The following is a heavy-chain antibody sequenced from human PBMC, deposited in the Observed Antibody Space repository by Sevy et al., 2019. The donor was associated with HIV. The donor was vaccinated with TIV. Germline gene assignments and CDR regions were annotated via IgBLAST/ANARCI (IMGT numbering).Heavy chain of an antibody. Sequence: GGSLRLSCAASGFTFSDYSLNWVRQAPGKGLEWVSYISRSGTTRDDADSVRDRFTISRDDAKNSLYLQMSSLRDEDTAVYYCARDDTASYLPVSWGQGTLVTVSS. V-gene: IGHV3-48*02. CDR1: GFTFSDYS. CDR3: ARDDTASYLPVS. D-gene: IGHD3-10*01. CDR2: ISRSGTTR. J-gene: IGHJ4*02.